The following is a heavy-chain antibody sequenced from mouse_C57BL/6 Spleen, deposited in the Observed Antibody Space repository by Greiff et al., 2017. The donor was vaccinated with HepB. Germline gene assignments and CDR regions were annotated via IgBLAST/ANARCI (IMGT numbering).Heavy chain of an antibody. J-gene: IGHJ2*01. CDR2: IDPSDSYT. V-gene: IGHV1-50*01. CDR1: GYTFTSYW. CDR3: ARLGDGYSPYYFDY. D-gene: IGHD2-3*01. Sequence: QVQLQQPGAELVKPGASVKLSCKASGYTFTSYWMQWVKQRPGQGLEWIGEIDPSDSYTNYNQKFKGKATLTVDTSSSTAYMQLSSLTSEDSAVYYCARLGDGYSPYYFDYWGQGTTLTVSS.